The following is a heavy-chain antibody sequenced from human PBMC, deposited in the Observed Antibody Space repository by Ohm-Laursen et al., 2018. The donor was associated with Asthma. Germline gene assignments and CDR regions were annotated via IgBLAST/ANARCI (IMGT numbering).Heavy chain of an antibody. Sequence: SSVKVSCKSLGGTLGTSVIGWVRQAPGQGLEWLGGINSVFGTSTYAQKFHDRFTITADESTSTVYMTLSSLTSEDTAVYYYARKAGSCIVSTCYSLDFWGQGTLVTVSS. CDR3: ARKAGSCIVSTCYSLDF. CDR2: INSVFGTS. V-gene: IGHV1-69*01. J-gene: IGHJ4*02. CDR1: GGTLGTSV. D-gene: IGHD2-15*01.